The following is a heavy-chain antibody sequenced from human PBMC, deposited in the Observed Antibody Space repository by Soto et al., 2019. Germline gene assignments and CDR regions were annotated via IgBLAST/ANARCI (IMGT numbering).Heavy chain of an antibody. Sequence: SETLSLTCTVSGGSPSSYYWSWIRRPPGMGLEWIASISYSGTTNYNSSLKSRVTISIDTSKNQFSLKFNSVTAADTAVYYCARDKITGLFDYWGQGTLVTVSS. J-gene: IGHJ4*02. V-gene: IGHV4-59*01. CDR1: GGSPSSYY. CDR3: ARDKITGLFDY. CDR2: ISYSGTT. D-gene: IGHD2-8*02.